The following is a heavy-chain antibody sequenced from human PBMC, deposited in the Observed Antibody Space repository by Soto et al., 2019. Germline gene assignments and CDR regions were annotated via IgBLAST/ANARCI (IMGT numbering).Heavy chain of an antibody. V-gene: IGHV4-61*01. CDR3: ARERYVTRLLNYGMDV. D-gene: IGHD3-16*01. CDR2: IYYSGST. J-gene: IGHJ6*02. Sequence: QVQLQESGPGLVKPSETLSLTCTVSGGSVSSGSYYWSWIRQPPGKGLEWIGYIYYSGSTNYNPSLKSRVTISVDTSKNQFSLKLSSVTAADTAVYYCARERYVTRLLNYGMDVWGQGTTVTVSS. CDR1: GGSVSSGSYY.